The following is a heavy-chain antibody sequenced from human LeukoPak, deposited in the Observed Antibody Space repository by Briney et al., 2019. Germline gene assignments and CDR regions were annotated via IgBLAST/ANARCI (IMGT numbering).Heavy chain of an antibody. CDR2: IIPIFGTA. Sequence: SVKVSCKASGGTFSSYAISWVRQAPGQGLEWMGGIIPIFGTANYAQKFQGRVTITADESTSTAYMELSSLRSEDTAVYYCARALNPYYYDSSGYSTFDYWGRGTLVTVSS. J-gene: IGHJ4*02. V-gene: IGHV1-69*13. D-gene: IGHD3-22*01. CDR3: ARALNPYYYDSSGYSTFDY. CDR1: GGTFSSYA.